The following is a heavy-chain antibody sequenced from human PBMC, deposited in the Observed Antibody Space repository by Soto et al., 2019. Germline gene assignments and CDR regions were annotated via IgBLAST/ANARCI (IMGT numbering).Heavy chain of an antibody. J-gene: IGHJ4*02. CDR3: ARDHGYYYDSSGYYTTHFDY. CDR1: GYTFTGDY. Sequence: ASVKGSCKASGYTFTGDYRHWVRQAPGQGLEWMGWINPNSGGTNYAQKFQGRVTMTRDTSISTAYMELSRLRSDDTAVYYCARDHGYYYDSSGYYTTHFDYWGQGTLVTVSS. CDR2: INPNSGGT. V-gene: IGHV1-2*02. D-gene: IGHD3-22*01.